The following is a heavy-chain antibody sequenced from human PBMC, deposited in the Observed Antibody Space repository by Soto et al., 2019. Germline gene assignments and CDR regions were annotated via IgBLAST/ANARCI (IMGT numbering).Heavy chain of an antibody. CDR3: ARDLGRHNGYDYGMDV. V-gene: IGHV1-18*04. Sequence: ASVKVSCKASGYTFTSYGFSWVRQAPGQGLEWMGWISSNTGYTNYAQKLQDRVTMTTDTSTGTAYMELRSLRSDETAVYYCARDLGRHNGYDYGMDVWGQGTTVTVSS. J-gene: IGHJ6*02. D-gene: IGHD6-13*01. CDR1: GYTFTSYG. CDR2: ISSNTGYT.